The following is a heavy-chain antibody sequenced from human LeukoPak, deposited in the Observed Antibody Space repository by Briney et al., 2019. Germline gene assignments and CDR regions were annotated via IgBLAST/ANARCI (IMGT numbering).Heavy chain of an antibody. V-gene: IGHV4-4*07. CDR1: GGSISSYY. Sequence: PSETLSLTCTVSGGSISSYYWSWIRQSAEKGLEWIGRIYSSGSTTYNPSFKSRVAMSRDTSKNQFSLKLSSVTAADTALYYCATYDNTGYYFAYWGQGSLVTVSS. D-gene: IGHD3-22*01. J-gene: IGHJ4*02. CDR2: IYSSGST. CDR3: ATYDNTGYYFAY.